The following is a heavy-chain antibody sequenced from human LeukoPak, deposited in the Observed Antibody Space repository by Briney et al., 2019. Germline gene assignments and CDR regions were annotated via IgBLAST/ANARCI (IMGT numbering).Heavy chain of an antibody. CDR3: AKEKEYSSSWSPTDAFDI. D-gene: IGHD6-13*01. CDR2: ISASGGST. J-gene: IGHJ3*02. V-gene: IGHV3-23*01. Sequence: GGSLRLSCAASGFTFSSYAMSWVRQAPKKGLEWVSVISASGGSTNYADSVKGRFTISRDNSKNSLYLQMNSLRAEDTAVYYCAKEKEYSSSWSPTDAFDIWGQGTMVTVSS. CDR1: GFTFSSYA.